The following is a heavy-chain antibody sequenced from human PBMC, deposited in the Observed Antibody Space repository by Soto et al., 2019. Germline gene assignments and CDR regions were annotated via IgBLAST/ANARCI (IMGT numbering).Heavy chain of an antibody. CDR2: INGGAGST. Sequence: GGSLRLSCAASGFTFTTYAMSWVRQAPGKGLEWVSGINGGAGSTNYADSVKGRFTISRDNSKNTLYLQMNSLRAEDTAVYYCAKDGASSGWYYFDYWGQGTLVTVSS. CDR1: GFTFTTYA. D-gene: IGHD6-13*01. CDR3: AKDGASSGWYYFDY. V-gene: IGHV3-23*01. J-gene: IGHJ4*02.